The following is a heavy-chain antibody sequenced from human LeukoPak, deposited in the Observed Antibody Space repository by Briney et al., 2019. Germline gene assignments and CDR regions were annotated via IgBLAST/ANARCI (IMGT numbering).Heavy chain of an antibody. CDR3: ASHIVLMVYAIN. Sequence: SETLSLTCTVSGGSISSGGYYWSWIRQPPGKGLEWIGYIYHSGSTYYNPSLKSRVTISVDRSKNQFSLKLSSVTAADTAVYYCASHIVLMVYAINWGQGTLVTVSS. V-gene: IGHV4-30-2*01. CDR2: IYHSGST. J-gene: IGHJ4*02. D-gene: IGHD2-8*01. CDR1: GGSISSGGYY.